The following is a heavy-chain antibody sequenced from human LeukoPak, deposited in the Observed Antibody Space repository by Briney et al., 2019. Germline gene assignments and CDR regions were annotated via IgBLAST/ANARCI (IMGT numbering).Heavy chain of an antibody. CDR1: GFIISSYG. J-gene: IGHJ4*02. D-gene: IGHD3-22*01. CDR2: ISGSGSST. V-gene: IGHV3-23*01. CDR3: AKEIHDSSGYYSYFEN. Sequence: GGSLRLSCAASGFIISSYGMIWVRQAPGKGLEWVSGISGSGSSTHYADSVKGRLTISRDNSRNTLYLQLNSLRAEDTAVYYCAKEIHDSSGYYSYFENWGQGTLVTVSS.